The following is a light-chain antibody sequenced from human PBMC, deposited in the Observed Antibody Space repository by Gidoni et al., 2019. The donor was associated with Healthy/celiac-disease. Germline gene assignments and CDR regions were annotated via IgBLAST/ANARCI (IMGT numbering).Light chain of an antibody. CDR2: AAS. J-gene: IGKJ5*01. CDR1: HSISSY. CDR3: QQSYSTPHT. V-gene: IGKV1-39*01. Sequence: DVQLTQPPSSLSAAVGDRVTITCGASHSISSYLNWYQQKPGHAPKLLIYAASSLQSRVPSRFSVSGSGTDFTLTISSLQPEDFATYYCQQSYSTPHTFGQGTRLEIK.